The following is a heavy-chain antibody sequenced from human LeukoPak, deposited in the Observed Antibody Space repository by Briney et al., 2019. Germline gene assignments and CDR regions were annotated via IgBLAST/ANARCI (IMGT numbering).Heavy chain of an antibody. CDR2: ISYDGSNK. Sequence: PGGSLRLSCAASGFTFSSYAMHWVRQAPGKGLEWVAVISYDGSNKYYADSVRGRFTISRDNSKNTLYLQMNSLRAEDTAVYYCARARDSSGYYLDYWGQGTLVTVSS. D-gene: IGHD3-22*01. V-gene: IGHV3-30-3*01. CDR3: ARARDSSGYYLDY. CDR1: GFTFSSYA. J-gene: IGHJ4*02.